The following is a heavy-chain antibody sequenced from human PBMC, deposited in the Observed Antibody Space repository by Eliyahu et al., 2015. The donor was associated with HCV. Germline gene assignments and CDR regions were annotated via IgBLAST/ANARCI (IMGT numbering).Heavy chain of an antibody. J-gene: IGHJ3*02. Sequence: QDQLQQWGAGLLRPSETLSLTCAVXGGSFRGYYWXWIRQXPGKGLEWIGEVNHTGSTKYNPSLKSRVSLSADSSKSQFSLTLTSVTSADTAVYYCARASVVLWFGRDDAFDIWGQGTMVTVSS. D-gene: IGHD3-10*01. CDR1: GGSFRGYY. V-gene: IGHV4-34*01. CDR2: VNHTGST. CDR3: ARASVVLWFGRDDAFDI.